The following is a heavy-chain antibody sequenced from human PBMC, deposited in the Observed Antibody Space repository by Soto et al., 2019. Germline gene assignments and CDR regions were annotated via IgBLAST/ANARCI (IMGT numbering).Heavy chain of an antibody. D-gene: IGHD1-26*01. Sequence: PGESLKISCKGSGYSFTNYWIGWVRQMPGKGLEWMGIIYPGDSDTRYSPSFQGQVTISADRSISTAYVQWSSLKASDTAMYYCARLHSASYHSPLRDWGQGTLVTVSS. CDR1: GYSFTNYW. V-gene: IGHV5-51*01. CDR3: ARLHSASYHSPLRD. CDR2: IYPGDSDT. J-gene: IGHJ4*02.